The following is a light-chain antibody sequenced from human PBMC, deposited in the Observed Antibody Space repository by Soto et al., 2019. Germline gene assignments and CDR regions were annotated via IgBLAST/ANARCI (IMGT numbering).Light chain of an antibody. CDR3: AAWDDRLNGFVI. J-gene: IGLJ2*01. CDR1: SSNIGSNT. Sequence: QSVLTQPPSASGTPGQRVTISCSGSSSNIGSNTVNWYQQLPGTAPKLLIYNNNQRPSGVPDRFSGSKSGTSASLTISGLQSEDEADFYCAAWDDRLNGFVIFGGGTKLTV. V-gene: IGLV1-44*01. CDR2: NNN.